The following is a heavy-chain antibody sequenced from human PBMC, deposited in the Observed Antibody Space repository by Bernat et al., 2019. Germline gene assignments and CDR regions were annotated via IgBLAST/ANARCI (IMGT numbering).Heavy chain of an antibody. D-gene: IGHD3-22*01. CDR1: GGSISSSSYY. CDR2: IYYSGST. V-gene: IGHV4-39*01. Sequence: QLQLQESGPGLVKPSETLSLTCTVSGGSISSSSYYWGWIRQPPGKGLEWIGSIYYSGSTYYNPSLKSRVTISVDTSKNQFSLKLSSVTAVDTAVYYCATKDSSGYYYWMEDYWGQGTLVTVSS. CDR3: ATKDSSGYYYWMEDY. J-gene: IGHJ4*02.